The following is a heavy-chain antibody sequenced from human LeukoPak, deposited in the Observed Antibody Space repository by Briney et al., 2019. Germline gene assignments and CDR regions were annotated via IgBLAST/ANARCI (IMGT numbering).Heavy chain of an antibody. J-gene: IGHJ4*02. Sequence: GGSLRLSCAASGFTFSSYGMHWVRQAPGKGLEWVAFIRYDGSNKYYADSVKGRFTISRDNSKNTLYLQVNSLRAEDTAVYYCAKTEEGIVGATYFDYWGQGTLVTVSS. D-gene: IGHD1-26*01. CDR3: AKTEEGIVGATYFDY. CDR2: IRYDGSNK. V-gene: IGHV3-30*02. CDR1: GFTFSSYG.